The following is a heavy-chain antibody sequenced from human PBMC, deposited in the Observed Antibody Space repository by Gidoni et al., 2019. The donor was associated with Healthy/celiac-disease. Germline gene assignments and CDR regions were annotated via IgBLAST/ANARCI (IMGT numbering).Heavy chain of an antibody. D-gene: IGHD3-9*01. Sequence: EVQLVESGGGLVQPGRSLRLSCAASEFTFDDYPMHWVRQAPGKGREWVSGCSWNSGSIGYADSVKGRFTISRDNAKNSLYLQMNSLRAEDTALYYCAKTGILDILTGHFDYWGQGTLVTVSS. CDR3: AKTGILDILTGHFDY. V-gene: IGHV3-9*01. CDR1: EFTFDDYP. J-gene: IGHJ4*02. CDR2: CSWNSGSI.